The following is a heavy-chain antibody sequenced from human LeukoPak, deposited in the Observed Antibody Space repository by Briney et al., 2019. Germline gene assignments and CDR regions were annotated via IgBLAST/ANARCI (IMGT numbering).Heavy chain of an antibody. CDR2: IHYSGST. V-gene: IGHV4-39*01. CDR1: GGSISSSSHY. J-gene: IGHJ5*02. D-gene: IGHD3-16*02. CDR3: ARGPLVRLPSSFDP. Sequence: SETLSLTCTVSGGSISSSSHYWGWIRQPPGKGLEWIGNIHYSGSTYYKPSLKSRVTISVDTSKNQFSLKLSSVTAEDTAVYYCARGPLVRLPSSFDPWGQGTLVTVSS.